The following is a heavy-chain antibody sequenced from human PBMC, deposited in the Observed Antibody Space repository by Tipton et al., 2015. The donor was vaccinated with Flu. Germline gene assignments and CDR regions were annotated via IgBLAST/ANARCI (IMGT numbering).Heavy chain of an antibody. CDR2: IYYSGST. CDR1: GGSISSYY. J-gene: IGHJ5*02. V-gene: IGHV4-59*01. Sequence: TLSLTCTVSGGSISSYYWSWIRQPPGKGLEWIGYIYYSGSTNYNPSLKSRVTISVDTSKNQFSLKLSSVTAADTAVYYCARVWANGFDPWGQGTLVTVSS. D-gene: IGHD3-10*01. CDR3: ARVWANGFDP.